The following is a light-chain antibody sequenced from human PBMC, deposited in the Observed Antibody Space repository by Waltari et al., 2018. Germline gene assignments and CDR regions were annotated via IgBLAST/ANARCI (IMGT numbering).Light chain of an antibody. CDR3: SSYTSSSTFDVV. Sequence: QSALTQPPSVSGSPGQSVTISCTGTSSDVGSYNRVSWYQQPPGTAPKLMIYEVSKRPSGVPDRFSGSKSGNTASLTISGLQAEDEADYYCSSYTSSSTFDVVFGGGTKLTVL. CDR1: SSDVGSYNR. V-gene: IGLV2-18*02. CDR2: EVS. J-gene: IGLJ2*01.